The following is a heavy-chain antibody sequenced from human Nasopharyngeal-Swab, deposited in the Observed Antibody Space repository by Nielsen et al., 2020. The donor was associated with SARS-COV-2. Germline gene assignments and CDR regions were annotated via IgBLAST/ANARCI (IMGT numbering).Heavy chain of an antibody. D-gene: IGHD3-10*01. Sequence: GRPLRPPCKASGFSSNNYGMPWVRQAPGKGLEWVAVISFEGSQQFYAESVEGRFTISRDCSKTTLYLQMDSLRTDDTAMYYCAKANVLFWFGQFKNDGFDIWGQGTMVAVSS. CDR3: AKANVLFWFGQFKNDGFDI. CDR2: ISFEGSQQ. J-gene: IGHJ3*02. CDR1: GFSSNNYG. V-gene: IGHV3-30*18.